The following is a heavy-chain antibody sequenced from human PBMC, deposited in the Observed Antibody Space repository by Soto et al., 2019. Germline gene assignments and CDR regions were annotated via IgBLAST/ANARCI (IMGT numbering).Heavy chain of an antibody. J-gene: IGHJ2*01. Sequence: QLRLQESGPGLVKPSETLSLNCTVSGGSISSGDYYCAWFRQPPGKGLEWIGSMFYGGDTHFHPSLKSRATISVDTSKNRFSLGLSSVTAADTAVYFCARHFRSAFSSNWYIDVWGRGTLVTVSS. D-gene: IGHD6-6*01. V-gene: IGHV4-39*01. CDR3: ARHFRSAFSSNWYIDV. CDR2: MFYGGDT. CDR1: GGSISSGDYY.